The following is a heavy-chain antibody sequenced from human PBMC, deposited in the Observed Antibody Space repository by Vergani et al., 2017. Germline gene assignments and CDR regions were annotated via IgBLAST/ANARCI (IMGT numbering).Heavy chain of an antibody. CDR3: ARDRREFVVVVAAARGYYYMYV. CDR1: GFTFSSYS. CDR2: ISSSSSYI. Sequence: EVQLVESGGGLVKPGGSLRLSCAASGFTFSSYSMNWVRQAPGKGLEWVSSISSSSSYIYYADSVKGRFTISRDNAKNSLYLQMNSLRAEATAVYYCARDRREFVVVVAAARGYYYMYVWGKVTTVTVSS. D-gene: IGHD2-15*01. V-gene: IGHV3-21*01. J-gene: IGHJ6*03.